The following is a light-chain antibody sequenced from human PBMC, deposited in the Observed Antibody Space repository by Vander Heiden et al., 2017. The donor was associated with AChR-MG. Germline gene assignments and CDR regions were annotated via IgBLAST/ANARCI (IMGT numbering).Light chain of an antibody. CDR2: EVN. Sequence: QSALTQPPSASGSPGQSVTISCTGTSRDVGDYNYVSWYQHHPGKAPRLMIYEVNKRPSGVPDRFSGSKSGNTASLTVSGLQTEDEADYYCSSFGGSNNLLFGGGTKLTVL. V-gene: IGLV2-8*01. J-gene: IGLJ2*01. CDR3: SSFGGSNNLL. CDR1: SRDVGDYNY.